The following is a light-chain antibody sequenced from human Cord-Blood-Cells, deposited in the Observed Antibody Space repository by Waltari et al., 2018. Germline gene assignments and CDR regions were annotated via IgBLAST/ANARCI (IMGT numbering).Light chain of an antibody. CDR1: SREVGRYNT. J-gene: IGLJ3*02. CDR3: CSYAGSSTWV. CDR2: EGS. V-gene: IGLV2-23*01. Sequence: QSALTQPASVSASPGQSITISCTGTSREVGRYNTVPWYQQHPGKAPKLMIYEGSKPPSGVSNRFSGSKSGNTASLTISGLQAEDEADYYCCSYAGSSTWVFGGGTKLTVL.